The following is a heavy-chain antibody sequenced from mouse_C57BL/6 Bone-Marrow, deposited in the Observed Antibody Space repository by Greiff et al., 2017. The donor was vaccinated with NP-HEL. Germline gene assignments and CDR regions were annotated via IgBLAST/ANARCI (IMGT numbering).Heavy chain of an antibody. CDR3: AKVEGYSNYAYWYFDV. CDR1: GFSLTSYG. V-gene: IGHV2-3*01. D-gene: IGHD2-5*01. J-gene: IGHJ1*03. CDR2: IWGDGST. Sequence: VKLMESGPGLVAPSQSLSITCTVSGFSLTSYGVSWVRQPPGKGLEWLGVIWGDGSTNYHSALISRLSISKDNYKSQVFLKLNSLQTDDTATYYCAKVEGYSNYAYWYFDVWGTGTTVTVSS.